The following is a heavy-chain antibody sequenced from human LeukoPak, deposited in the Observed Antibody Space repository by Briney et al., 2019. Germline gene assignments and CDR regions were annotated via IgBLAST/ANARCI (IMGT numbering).Heavy chain of an antibody. Sequence: SETPSLTCAVSGDSISSSHWWSWVRPSPGKGLEWIGEIYHSGNTNYNPSLKSRAAISLDKSSNQFSLRLTSVTAADTAMYFCAREEMPGKFDYWGQGTLVTVSS. CDR3: AREEMPGKFDY. J-gene: IGHJ4*02. CDR1: GDSISSSHW. V-gene: IGHV4-4*02. D-gene: IGHD1-26*01. CDR2: IYHSGNT.